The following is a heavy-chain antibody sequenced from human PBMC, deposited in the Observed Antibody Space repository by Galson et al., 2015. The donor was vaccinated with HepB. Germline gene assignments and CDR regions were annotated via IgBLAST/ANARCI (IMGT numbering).Heavy chain of an antibody. V-gene: IGHV6-1*01. D-gene: IGHD3-22*01. CDR3: ARGDTSVSRHYYYYMDV. Sequence: CAISGDSVSSNSAAWNWIRQSPSRGLEWLGRTYFNSNWFNDYAVSVKSRININPDTSKNQFSLQLNSVTPEDTAVYYCARGDTSVSRHYYYYMDVWGKGTTVTVSS. J-gene: IGHJ6*03. CDR2: TYFNSNWFN. CDR1: GDSVSSNSAA.